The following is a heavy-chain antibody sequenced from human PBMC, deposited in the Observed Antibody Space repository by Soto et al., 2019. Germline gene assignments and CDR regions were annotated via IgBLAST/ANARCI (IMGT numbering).Heavy chain of an antibody. CDR1: GYTFTSYY. Sequence: QVQLMQSGAEVKKPGASVTISCKASGYTFTSYYIHWVRQAPRQGLEWMAIINPSGGSTNYAQKFQGRVTVTRDTSTGRVNMELSSLSSEDTAVYYCARDLTAADYWGQGSLVTVSS. J-gene: IGHJ4*02. V-gene: IGHV1-46*01. CDR2: INPSGGST. D-gene: IGHD2-21*02. CDR3: ARDLTAADY.